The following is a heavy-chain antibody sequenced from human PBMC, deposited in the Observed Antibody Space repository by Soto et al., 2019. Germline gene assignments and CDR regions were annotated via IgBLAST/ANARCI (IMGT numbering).Heavy chain of an antibody. CDR1: GFTFSSYV. Sequence: GGSLRLFCAASGFTFSSYVMHWVRQAPGKGLEWVAVIWYDGSNKYYADSVKGRFTISRDNSKNTLYLQMNSLRAEDTAVYYCARDYPEAPPLDYWGQGTRVNVSS. V-gene: IGHV3-33*01. J-gene: IGHJ4*02. D-gene: IGHD3-16*02. CDR3: ARDYPEAPPLDY. CDR2: IWYDGSNK.